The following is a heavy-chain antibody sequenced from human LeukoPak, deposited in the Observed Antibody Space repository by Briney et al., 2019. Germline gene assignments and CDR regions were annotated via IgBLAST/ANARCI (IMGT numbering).Heavy chain of an antibody. Sequence: SETLSLTCTASGGSISTSSFYWGWIRQPPGKGLEWIGSIYYSGSTSYNPSLKSRVTISVDTSKNQFSLKLSSVTAADTAVYYCARHSGPYSSSWFDYWGQGTLVTVSS. J-gene: IGHJ4*02. D-gene: IGHD6-13*01. CDR1: GGSISTSSFY. V-gene: IGHV4-39*01. CDR2: IYYSGST. CDR3: ARHSGPYSSSWFDY.